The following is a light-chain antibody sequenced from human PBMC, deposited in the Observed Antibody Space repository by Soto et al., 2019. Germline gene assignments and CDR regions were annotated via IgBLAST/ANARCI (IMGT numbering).Light chain of an antibody. Sequence: IQMTQCPSTAPASVGGTVTVTXRASQSVSGWSAWYQQKPGEAPKLLIYDASALPRGVPSRFSGSGSGTKFTLTIASLQPDDFATYYCQQYETFSGTFGPGTKVDI. J-gene: IGKJ1*01. CDR1: QSVSGW. CDR2: DAS. V-gene: IGKV1-5*01. CDR3: QQYETFSGT.